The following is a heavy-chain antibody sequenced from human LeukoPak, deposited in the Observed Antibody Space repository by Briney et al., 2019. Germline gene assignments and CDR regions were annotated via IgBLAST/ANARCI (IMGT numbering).Heavy chain of an antibody. V-gene: IGHV3-53*01. D-gene: IGHD3-3*01. J-gene: IGHJ4*02. CDR1: GFTFSSYA. CDR3: ARGRSSHTIFGVVIIPPYYFDY. CDR2: IYSGGST. Sequence: PGGSLRLSCAASGFTFSSYAMSWVRQTPEKGLEWVSGIYSGGSTYYADSVKGRFTISRDNSKNTLYLQMNSLRAEDTAVYYCARGRSSHTIFGVVIIPPYYFDYWGQGTLVTVSS.